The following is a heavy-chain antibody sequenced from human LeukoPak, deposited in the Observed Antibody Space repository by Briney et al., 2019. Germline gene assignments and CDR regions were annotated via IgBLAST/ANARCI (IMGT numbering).Heavy chain of an antibody. CDR1: GFTVSSNY. V-gene: IGHV3-66*01. Sequence: GGSLRLSCAASGFTVSSNYMSWVRQAPGKGLEWVSVIYSGGSTYYADSVKGRFTVSRDNSKNTLYLQMNSLRAEDTAVYYCARKVGSNNWFDPWGQGTLVTVSS. D-gene: IGHD3-10*01. CDR3: ARKVGSNNWFDP. J-gene: IGHJ5*02. CDR2: IYSGGST.